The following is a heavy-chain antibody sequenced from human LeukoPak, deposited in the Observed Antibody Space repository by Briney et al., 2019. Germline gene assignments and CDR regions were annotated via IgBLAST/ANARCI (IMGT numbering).Heavy chain of an antibody. J-gene: IGHJ4*02. CDR1: GYSISSGYL. CDR2: VFHSGST. D-gene: IGHD3-16*01. CDR3: AGDAYDHSDY. Sequence: SETLSLTCAVSGYSISSGYLWGWIRQPPGKGLEWIGSVFHSGSTYYNPSLESRVTVSVDTSQNQFYLKVSSVTAADTAVYYCAGDAYDHSDYWGQGTLVTVSS. V-gene: IGHV4-38-2*02.